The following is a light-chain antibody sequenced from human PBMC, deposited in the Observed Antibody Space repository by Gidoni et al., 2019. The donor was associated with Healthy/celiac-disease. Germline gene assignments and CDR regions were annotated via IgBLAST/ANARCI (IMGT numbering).Light chain of an antibody. J-gene: IGKJ4*01. Sequence: EIVMTQSPATLSVSPGERATLPCRASQSVSSNVAWYQQKPGQAPRLLIYGASTRATGIPARFSGSGSGTEFTLTISSLQSEDFAVYYCQQYNNWRSLTFGGGTKVEIK. CDR3: QQYNNWRSLT. CDR1: QSVSSN. CDR2: GAS. V-gene: IGKV3D-15*01.